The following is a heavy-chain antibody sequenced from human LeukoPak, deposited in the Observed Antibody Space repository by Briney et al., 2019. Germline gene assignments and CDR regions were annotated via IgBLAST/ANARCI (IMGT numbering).Heavy chain of an antibody. CDR2: ISYDGSSK. D-gene: IGHD3-16*01. V-gene: IGHV3-30-3*01. Sequence: GGSLRLSCAASGFTFSSYAMHWARQAHGKGLEWVAVISYDGSSKYYADSVKGRFTISRDNSINALYLQMNSLRLDDTAVYYCVGEIGPRSFDYWGQGTLVTVSS. CDR3: VGEIGPRSFDY. CDR1: GFTFSSYA. J-gene: IGHJ4*02.